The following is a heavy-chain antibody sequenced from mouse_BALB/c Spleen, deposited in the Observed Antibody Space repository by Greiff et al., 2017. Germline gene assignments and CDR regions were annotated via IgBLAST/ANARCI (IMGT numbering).Heavy chain of an antibody. J-gene: IGHJ4*01. Sequence: EVKLQESGPGLVKPSQSLSLTCSVTGYSITSGYYWNWIRQFPGNKLEWMGYISYDGSNNYNPSLKNRISITRDTSKNQFFLKLNSVTTEDTATYYCARDRGYGNHAMDYWGQGTSVTVSS. CDR3: ARDRGYGNHAMDY. CDR1: GYSITSGYY. V-gene: IGHV3-6*02. CDR2: ISYDGSN. D-gene: IGHD2-1*01.